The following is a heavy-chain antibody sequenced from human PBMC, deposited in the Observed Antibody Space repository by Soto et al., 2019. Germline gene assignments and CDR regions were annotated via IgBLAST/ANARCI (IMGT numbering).Heavy chain of an antibody. Sequence: GGSLRLSCAASGFTFSSYSMNWVRQAPGKGLEWVSSISSSSSYIYYADSVKGRFTISRDNAKNSLYLQMNSLRAEDTAVYYCAIMVNVEKYYYDSSGYYSPAPFDYWGQGTLVTVSS. CDR3: AIMVNVEKYYYDSSGYYSPAPFDY. J-gene: IGHJ4*02. CDR1: GFTFSSYS. CDR2: ISSSSSYI. V-gene: IGHV3-21*01. D-gene: IGHD3-22*01.